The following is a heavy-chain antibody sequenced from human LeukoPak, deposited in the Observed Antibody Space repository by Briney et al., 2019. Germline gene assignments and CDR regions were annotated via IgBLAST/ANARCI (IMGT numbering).Heavy chain of an antibody. V-gene: IGHV3-49*04. J-gene: IGHJ4*02. CDR2: IRSKAFGETA. Sequence: GGSLRLSCTVSGFTFGDYAINWVRQAPGKGLEWVGFIRSKAFGETAEYAASVKGRFTISRDDSKSIAYLQMNSLKTEDTAVYYCARESYSGSYYFDSWGQGTLVTVSS. CDR3: ARESYSGSYYFDS. CDR1: GFTFGDYA. D-gene: IGHD1-26*01.